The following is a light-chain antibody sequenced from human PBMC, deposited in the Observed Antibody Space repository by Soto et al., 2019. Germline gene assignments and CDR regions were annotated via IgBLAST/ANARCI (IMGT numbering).Light chain of an antibody. V-gene: IGKV1-27*01. CDR1: QDIRNY. CDR3: QRYHSALLT. J-gene: IGKJ3*01. CDR2: AAS. Sequence: DIQMTQSPSPLSASVGDRVTMTCRASQDIRNYVAWYQQKPGEVPKLLIYAASTLQSGVPARFSGGGFGTDFTLTISSLRPEDVATYYCQRYHSALLTFGPGTKVDLK.